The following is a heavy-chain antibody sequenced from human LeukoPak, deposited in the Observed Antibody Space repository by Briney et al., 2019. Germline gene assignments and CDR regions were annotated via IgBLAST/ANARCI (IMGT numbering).Heavy chain of an antibody. D-gene: IGHD2-2*01. CDR1: GYSINSGYF. CDR2: FTYSGST. Sequence: SETLSLTCAVSGYSINSGYFWGWLRQPPGKGLEWIGRFTYSGSTYSNPSLKSRVTISVDTSKKQFSLKLTSVTAADTAPYYCARMGGYQLRYFSQWGEATLVTDSP. CDR3: ARMGGYQLRYFSQ. V-gene: IGHV4-38-2*01. J-gene: IGHJ4*02.